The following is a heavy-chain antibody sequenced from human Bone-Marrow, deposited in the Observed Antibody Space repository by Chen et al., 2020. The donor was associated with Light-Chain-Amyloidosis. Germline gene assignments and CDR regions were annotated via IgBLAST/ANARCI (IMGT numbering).Heavy chain of an antibody. J-gene: IGHJ4*02. CDR1: GGSISSYY. Sequence: QVQLQESGPGLVKPSETLSLTCTVSGGSISSYYWSWIRQPAGKGLEWIGRIYTSGSTNYNPSLKSRVTMSVDTSKNQFSLKLSSVTAADTAVYYCARQLGYCSSTSCYTHFDYWGQGTLVTVSS. CDR2: IYTSGST. CDR3: ARQLGYCSSTSCYTHFDY. D-gene: IGHD2-2*02. V-gene: IGHV4-4*07.